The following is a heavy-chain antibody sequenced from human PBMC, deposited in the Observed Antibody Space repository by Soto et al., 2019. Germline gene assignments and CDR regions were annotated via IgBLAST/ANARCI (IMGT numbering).Heavy chain of an antibody. CDR1: GFTFSFYA. CDR3: AKQMVGYYDSTGYHYHYSMDV. V-gene: IGHV3-73*01. Sequence: PGGSLRLSCAASGFTFSFYAINWVRQAPGKGLEWVGRIRSKANSYATEYAASVKGSFTISRDDSKNTAYLQMNSLKTEDTAVYYCAKQMVGYYDSTGYHYHYSMDVWGQGTTVTVSS. CDR2: IRSKANSYAT. D-gene: IGHD3-22*01. J-gene: IGHJ6*02.